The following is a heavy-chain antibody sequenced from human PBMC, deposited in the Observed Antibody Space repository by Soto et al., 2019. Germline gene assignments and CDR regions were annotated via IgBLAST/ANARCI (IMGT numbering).Heavy chain of an antibody. Sequence: GGSLRLSCAASGFSFDDCAMHWVRQAPGKGLEWVSGISWNSGTIGYADSVKGRFTISRDNAKNSLYLQMNSLRAEDTALYYCAKSTGGTANGMGVWGQGTTVTVSS. D-gene: IGHD2-8*02. CDR3: AKSTGGTANGMGV. CDR1: GFSFDDCA. V-gene: IGHV3-9*01. CDR2: ISWNSGTI. J-gene: IGHJ6*02.